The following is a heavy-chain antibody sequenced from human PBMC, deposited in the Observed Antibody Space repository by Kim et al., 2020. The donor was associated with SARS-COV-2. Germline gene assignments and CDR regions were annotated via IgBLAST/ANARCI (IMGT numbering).Heavy chain of an antibody. D-gene: IGHD5-12*01. CDR2: INGDGSTT. V-gene: IGHV3-74*01. CDR1: GFTFSTYW. J-gene: IGHJ4*02. Sequence: GGSLRLSCAASGFTFSTYWMHWVRQAPGKGLVWVSRINGDGSTTNYADSVKGRLTISRDNAKSSLFLQMNSLRAEDTAVYYCARSGYSGYHYWGQGILVT. CDR3: ARSGYSGYHY.